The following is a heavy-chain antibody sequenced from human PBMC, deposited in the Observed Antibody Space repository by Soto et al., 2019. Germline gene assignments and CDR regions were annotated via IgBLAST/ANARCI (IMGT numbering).Heavy chain of an antibody. D-gene: IGHD1-7*01. CDR3: ARDYGTNNSYYYYGMDV. V-gene: IGHV1-2*04. J-gene: IGHJ6*02. Sequence: ASVKVSCKASGYTITGYYMHWVRQAPGQGLEWMGWINPNSGGTNYAQKFQGWVTMTRDTSISTAYVELSRLRSDDTAVYYCARDYGTNNSYYYYGMDVWGQGTTVTVSS. CDR2: INPNSGGT. CDR1: GYTITGYY.